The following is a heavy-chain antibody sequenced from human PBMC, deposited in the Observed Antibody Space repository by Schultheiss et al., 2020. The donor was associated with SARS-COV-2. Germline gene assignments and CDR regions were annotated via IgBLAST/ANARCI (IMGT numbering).Heavy chain of an antibody. CDR1: GFTFSSYE. D-gene: IGHD6-13*01. V-gene: IGHV3-48*03. CDR3: ATLISYSSSWYGYYYYYMDV. Sequence: GGSLRLSCAASGFTFSSYEMNWVRQAPGKGLEWVSYISSSGSTIYYADSVKGRFTISRDNAKNSLYLQMNSLRAEDTAVYYCATLISYSSSWYGYYYYYMDVWGKGTTATVSS. J-gene: IGHJ6*03. CDR2: ISSSGSTI.